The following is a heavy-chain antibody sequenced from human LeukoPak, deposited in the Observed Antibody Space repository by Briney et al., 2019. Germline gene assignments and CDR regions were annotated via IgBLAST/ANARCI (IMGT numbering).Heavy chain of an antibody. CDR1: GYTFTSYA. Sequence: ASVKVSCKASGYTFTSYAMHWVRQAPGQRLEWMGWINAGNGNTKYSQKFQGRVTITRDTSASTAYMELSSLRSEDTAVYYCARDRDYGDYPPNSFFDYWGQRTLVTVSS. V-gene: IGHV1-3*01. CDR3: ARDRDYGDYPPNSFFDY. CDR2: INAGNGNT. J-gene: IGHJ4*02. D-gene: IGHD4-17*01.